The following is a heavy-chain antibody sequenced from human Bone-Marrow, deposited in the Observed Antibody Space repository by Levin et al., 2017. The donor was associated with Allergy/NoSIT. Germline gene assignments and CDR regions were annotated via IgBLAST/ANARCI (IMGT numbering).Heavy chain of an antibody. CDR2: INPNSGDT. D-gene: IGHD3-3*01. Sequence: ASVKVSCKASGYTFTGYYLHWVRQAPGQWLEWMGWINPNSGDTNSAQKFQGRVTMTRDTSITTAYMELSRLTSDDTAVYYCARERSITIFGVVPTKTFDYWGQGTLVTVSS. V-gene: IGHV1-2*02. CDR1: GYTFTGYY. J-gene: IGHJ4*02. CDR3: ARERSITIFGVVPTKTFDY.